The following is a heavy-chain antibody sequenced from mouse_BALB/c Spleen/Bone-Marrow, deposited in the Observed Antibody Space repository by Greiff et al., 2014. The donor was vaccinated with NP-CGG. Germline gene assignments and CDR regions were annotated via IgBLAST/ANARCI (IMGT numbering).Heavy chain of an antibody. Sequence: SGAELVRPGASVKLSCKASGYTFTSYWMNWVKQRPGQGLEWIGVIDPSDSVTQHNQMFKDKATLTVDKSSSTVYMQLSSLTSEDSAVYYCARNANWYFDVWGAGTTVTVSS. CDR3: ARNANWYFDV. J-gene: IGHJ1*01. V-gene: IGHV1-61*01. CDR1: GYTFTSYW. CDR2: IDPSDSVT.